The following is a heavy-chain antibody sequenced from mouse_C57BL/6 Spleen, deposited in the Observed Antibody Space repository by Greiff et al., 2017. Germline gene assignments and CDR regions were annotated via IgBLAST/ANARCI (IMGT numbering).Heavy chain of an antibody. CDR3: ARSDCYTYFDY. Sequence: EVQLQQSGPELVKPGASVKISCKASGYSFTDYYMNWVKQSTGQSLEWIGEINPNYGTTNYNEKFKGKATLTADKSSSTAYMQLNSLTSEDSAVSYCARSDCYTYFDYWGQGTTLTVSS. CDR2: INPNYGTT. CDR1: GYSFTDYY. V-gene: IGHV1-39*01. J-gene: IGHJ2*01. D-gene: IGHD2-3*01.